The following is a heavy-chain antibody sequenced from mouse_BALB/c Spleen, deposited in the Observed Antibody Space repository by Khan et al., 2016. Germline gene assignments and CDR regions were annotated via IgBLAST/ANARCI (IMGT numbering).Heavy chain of an antibody. CDR3: ARMARK. V-gene: IGHV14-3*02. J-gene: IGHJ2*01. CDR2: IDPPTRNQ. CDR1: GLNIKDTY. Sequence: MQLEESGAELVKSGATVKLSCTASGLNIKDTYMHWLKQWPEQGLEWIGRIDPPTRNQNYDTRFQGKATITADTSPNTAYLQLSSLTSEDTAVYYCARMARKWGQGTTLTVSS.